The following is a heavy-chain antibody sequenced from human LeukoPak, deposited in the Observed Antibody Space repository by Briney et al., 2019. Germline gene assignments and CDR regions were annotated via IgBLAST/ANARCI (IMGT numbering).Heavy chain of an antibody. J-gene: IGHJ4*02. CDR3: TKFSLRGTYSFDH. CDR2: ISASGGST. V-gene: IGHV3-23*01. Sequence: GGSPRLSCAASGFTFNSNGMSWVRQAPGKGLEWVSVISASGGSTYYADSVKGRFTISRDNSKNTLYLQINSLRVEDTAVYYCTKFSLRGTYSFDHWGQGTLVTVSS. D-gene: IGHD1-26*01. CDR1: GFTFNSNG.